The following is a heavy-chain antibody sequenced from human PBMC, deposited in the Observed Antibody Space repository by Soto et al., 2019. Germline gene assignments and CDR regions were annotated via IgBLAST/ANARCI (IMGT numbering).Heavy chain of an antibody. Sequence: QVQLVESGGGLVKPGGSLRLSCAASGFTFSDYYMSWIRQAPGKGLEWVSYISSSSSYTNYADSVKGRFTISRDNAKNSLYLQMNSLRAEDTAVYYCARSTSLGANNYWYFALWGRGTLVTVSS. CDR2: ISSSSSYT. J-gene: IGHJ2*01. CDR3: ARSTSLGANNYWYFAL. D-gene: IGHD1-26*01. V-gene: IGHV3-11*06. CDR1: GFTFSDYY.